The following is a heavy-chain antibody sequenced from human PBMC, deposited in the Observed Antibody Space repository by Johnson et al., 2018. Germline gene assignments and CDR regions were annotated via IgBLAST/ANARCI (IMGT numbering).Heavy chain of an antibody. V-gene: IGHV1-69*01. D-gene: IGHD3-22*01. J-gene: IGHJ1*01. CDR3: ACYNYDDSSGSRYFQH. CDR1: GGTFSSYA. Sequence: VQLLESGAEVKKPGSSVKVSCKASGGTFSSYAISWVRQAPGQGLEWMGGIIPIFVTANYAQKLQGRVTITADESTSTAYMELSSLRSEDTAVYYCACYNYDDSSGSRYFQHWGQGTLVTVSS. CDR2: IIPIFVTA.